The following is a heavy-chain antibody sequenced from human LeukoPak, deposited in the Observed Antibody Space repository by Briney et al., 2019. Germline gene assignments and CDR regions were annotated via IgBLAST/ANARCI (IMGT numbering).Heavy chain of an antibody. J-gene: IGHJ6*03. V-gene: IGHV4-4*07. CDR3: ARDVYCSSTSCYQTYYYYYYMDV. CDR1: GGSISSYY. D-gene: IGHD2-2*01. CDR2: IYNSGST. Sequence: SETLSLTCTVSGGSISSYYWSWIRQPAGKGLEWIGRIYNSGSTNYNPSLKSRVTMSVDTSKNQFSLKLSSVTAADTAVYYCARDVYCSSTSCYQTYYYYYYMDVWGKGTTVTVSS.